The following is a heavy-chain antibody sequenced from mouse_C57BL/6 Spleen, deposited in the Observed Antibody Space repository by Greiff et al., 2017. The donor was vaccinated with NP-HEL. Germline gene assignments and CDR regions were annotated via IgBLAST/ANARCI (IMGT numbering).Heavy chain of an antibody. J-gene: IGHJ2*01. CDR1: GFTFSDYG. D-gene: IGHD2-4*01. Sequence: EVKLVESGGGLVKPGGSLKLSCAASGFTFSDYGMHWVRQAPEKGLEWVAYISSGSSTIYYADTVKGRFTISRDNAKNTLFLQMTSLTSEDTARYYCASRDDYDVDYWGQGTTLTVSS. CDR3: ASRDDYDVDY. CDR2: ISSGSSTI. V-gene: IGHV5-17*01.